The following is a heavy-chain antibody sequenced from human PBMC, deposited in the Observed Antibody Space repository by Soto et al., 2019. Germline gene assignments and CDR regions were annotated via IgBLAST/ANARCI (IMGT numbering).Heavy chain of an antibody. Sequence: QDRLVQSGVEVKKPGASVRVSCKASGYSFTNYGITWVRQAPGQGFEWMGWISAYNGNTNYAQKFQGRVTLTTDASTSTAYLELRSVRSDDTAVYSCAIDRGVAPCVAGNTHYYHYQDVCGKGTTVTVSS. CDR1: GYSFTNYG. D-gene: IGHD6-19*01. CDR2: ISAYNGNT. J-gene: IGHJ6*03. CDR3: AIDRGVAPCVAGNTHYYHYQDV. V-gene: IGHV1-18*01.